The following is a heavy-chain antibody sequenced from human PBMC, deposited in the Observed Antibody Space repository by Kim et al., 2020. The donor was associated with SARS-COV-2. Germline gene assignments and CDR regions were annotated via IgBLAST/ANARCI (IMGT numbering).Heavy chain of an antibody. V-gene: IGHV4-59*13. CDR2: IYYSGST. D-gene: IGHD3-16*01. Sequence: SETLSLTCTVSGGSISSYYWSWIRQPPGKGLEWIGYIYYSGSTNYNPSLKSRVTISVDTSKNQFSLKLSSVTAADTAVYYCARLVGGGRIDYWGQGTLVTVSS. J-gene: IGHJ4*02. CDR1: GGSISSYY. CDR3: ARLVGGGRIDY.